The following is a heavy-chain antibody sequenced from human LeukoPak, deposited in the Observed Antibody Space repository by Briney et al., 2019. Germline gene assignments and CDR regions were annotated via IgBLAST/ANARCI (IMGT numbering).Heavy chain of an antibody. CDR3: ARDLNWETY. CDR1: GFTFSSYA. D-gene: IGHD1-1*01. V-gene: IGHV3-7*01. Sequence: GGSLRLSCAASGFTFSSYAMSWVRQAPGKGLEWVANIKPDGSQIYYVDSVKGRFTISRDNAKNSLYLQMNSLRAEDTAVYYCARDLNWETYWGQGTLVTVSS. J-gene: IGHJ4*02. CDR2: IKPDGSQI.